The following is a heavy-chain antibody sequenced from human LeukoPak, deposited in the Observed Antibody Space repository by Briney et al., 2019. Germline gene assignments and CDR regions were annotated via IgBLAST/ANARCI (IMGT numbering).Heavy chain of an antibody. CDR2: INHRGDT. V-gene: IGHV4-34*01. CDR1: GGSFSAYY. J-gene: IGHJ4*03. D-gene: IGHD1-1*01. CDR3: ARGPTISETGYFDY. Sequence: EPSETLSLTCAVYGGSFSAYYWSWIRQSPGKGLEWIAEINHRGDTNYNPSVKSRVSISVDTSKNQFSLKVTSLTAADTAVYYCARGPTISETGYFDYWGQGTVATVSS.